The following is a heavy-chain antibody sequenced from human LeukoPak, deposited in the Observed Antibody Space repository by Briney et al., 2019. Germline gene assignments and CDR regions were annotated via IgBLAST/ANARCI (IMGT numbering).Heavy chain of an antibody. D-gene: IGHD5-24*01. V-gene: IGHV1-69*13. J-gene: IGHJ4*02. Sequence: GASVKVSCKASGGTFSSYAISWVRQAPGQGLEWMGGIIPIFGTANYAQKFQGRVTITADESTSTAYMELSSLSSEDTAVYYCARDYRRDGYNYFFAYWGQGTLVTVSS. CDR3: ARDYRRDGYNYFFAY. CDR1: GGTFSSYA. CDR2: IIPIFGTA.